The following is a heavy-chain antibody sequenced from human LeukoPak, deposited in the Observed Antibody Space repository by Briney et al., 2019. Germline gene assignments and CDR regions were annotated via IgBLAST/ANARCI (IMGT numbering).Heavy chain of an antibody. CDR2: INYSGST. V-gene: IGHV4-34*01. CDR3: AALAAAGSPDWYFDL. D-gene: IGHD6-13*01. J-gene: IGHJ2*01. Sequence: PSETLSLTCAVYDGSFSRYYWSWIRQPPGKALEWLGEINYSGSTTYNPSLKSRVTISVDTSKNQFSLRLSSGTAADSAMYYCAALAAAGSPDWYFDLWGRGTLVTVSS. CDR1: DGSFSRYY.